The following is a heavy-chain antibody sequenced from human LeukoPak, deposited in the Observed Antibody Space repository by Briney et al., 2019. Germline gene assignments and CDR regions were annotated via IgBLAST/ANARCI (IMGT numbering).Heavy chain of an antibody. V-gene: IGHV5-51*01. D-gene: IGHD1-1*01. CDR1: GXSFGTYC. Sequence: GESLKISFKGSGXSFGTYCIGWVRQMPGKGLEWVAMINPGDTNIAYSPSFQAQVTISADRSISTAYLQWSSLKASDTAIYYCARPRRAERDEDFWGQGTLVTVSS. CDR2: INPGDTNI. J-gene: IGHJ4*02. CDR3: ARPRRAERDEDF.